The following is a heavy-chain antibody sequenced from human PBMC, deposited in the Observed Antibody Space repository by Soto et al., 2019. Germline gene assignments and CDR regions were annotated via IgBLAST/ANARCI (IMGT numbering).Heavy chain of an antibody. V-gene: IGHV4-34*01. CDR3: ARAPYYDFWSGYYNWFGP. Sequence: PSETLSLTCAVYGGSFSGYYWSWIRQPPGKGLEWIGEINHSGSTNYNPSLKSRVTISVDTSKNQFSLKLSSVTAADTAVYYCARAPYYDFWSGYYNWFGPWGQGTLVTVSS. D-gene: IGHD3-3*01. CDR2: INHSGST. J-gene: IGHJ5*02. CDR1: GGSFSGYY.